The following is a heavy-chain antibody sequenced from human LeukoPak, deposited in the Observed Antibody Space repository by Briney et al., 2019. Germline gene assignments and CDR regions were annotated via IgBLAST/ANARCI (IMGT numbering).Heavy chain of an antibody. CDR2: ISSNGDST. D-gene: IGHD3-9*01. Sequence: GGSLRLSCSAFGFTFSNYAMHWVRQAPGKGLEGVSVISSNGDSTYYADSVKGRFTISRDNSKNTLFLQMSSLRVEDTAVYYCVKAPAHYDILTALDYWGQGTLVTVSS. J-gene: IGHJ4*02. V-gene: IGHV3-64D*06. CDR3: VKAPAHYDILTALDY. CDR1: GFTFSNYA.